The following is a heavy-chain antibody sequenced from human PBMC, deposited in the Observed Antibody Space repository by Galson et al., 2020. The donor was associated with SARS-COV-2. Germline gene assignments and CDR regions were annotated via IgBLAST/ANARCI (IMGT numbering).Heavy chain of an antibody. CDR1: GFTFSSYA. J-gene: IGHJ4*02. V-gene: IGHV3-30-3*01. CDR3: ARVGGYSYGTFFDY. D-gene: IGHD5-18*01. Sequence: GESLKISCAASGFTFSSYAMHWVRQAPGKGLEWVAVISYDGSNKYYADSVKGRFTISRDNSKNTLYLQMNSLRAEDTAVYYCARVGGYSYGTFFDYWGQGTLVTVSS. CDR2: ISYDGSNK.